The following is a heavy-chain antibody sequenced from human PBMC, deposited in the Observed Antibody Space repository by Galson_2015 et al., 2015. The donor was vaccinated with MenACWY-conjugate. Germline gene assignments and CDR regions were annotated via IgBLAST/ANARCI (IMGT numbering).Heavy chain of an antibody. CDR1: GYPFNNYG. J-gene: IGHJ4*02. V-gene: IGHV1-18*01. Sequence: SVKVSCKASGYPFNNYGIMWVRQAPGQGLQWMGWISAYNGNMNYERKVQGRVTMTTDTSTSTAYMELRSLTSDDTAVYYCARVTANTGWPHVSGDWCQGTLVSVSS. CDR2: ISAYNGNM. D-gene: IGHD2-21*02. CDR3: ARVTANTGWPHVSGD.